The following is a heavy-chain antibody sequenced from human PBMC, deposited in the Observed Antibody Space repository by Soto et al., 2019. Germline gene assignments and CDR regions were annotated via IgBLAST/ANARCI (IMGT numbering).Heavy chain of an antibody. V-gene: IGHV1-2*02. CDR3: ARGPSE. CDR2: IYPATGDT. J-gene: IGHJ4*02. CDR1: GYIFIGSY. Sequence: QVQLVQSGAEMKSPGSSVKVSCRATGYIFIGSYLHWIRQAPGQGPEWMGSIYPATGDTDYAQTYQGRAILTCDTPIGTAYMELTWLTFDDTGMYYCARGPSEWGQGTLVTVSS.